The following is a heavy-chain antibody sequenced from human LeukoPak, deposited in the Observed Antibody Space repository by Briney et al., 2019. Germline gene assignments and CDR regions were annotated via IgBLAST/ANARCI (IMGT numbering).Heavy chain of an antibody. Sequence: GESLKISCKGSGYSFTSYWIGWVRQMPGKGLEWMGIIYPGDSDTRYSPSFQGQVTISADKSISTAYLQWSSLKASDTAMYYCARRGSTFGYYYYYMDVWGKGTTVTVSS. D-gene: IGHD3-10*01. CDR1: GYSFTSYW. CDR2: IYPGDSDT. CDR3: ARRGSTFGYYYYYMDV. V-gene: IGHV5-51*01. J-gene: IGHJ6*03.